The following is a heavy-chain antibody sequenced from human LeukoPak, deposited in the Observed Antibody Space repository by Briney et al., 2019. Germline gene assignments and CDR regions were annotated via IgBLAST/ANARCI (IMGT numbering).Heavy chain of an antibody. J-gene: IGHJ3*02. CDR1: GYSISSGYY. Sequence: SETLSLTCTVSGYSISSGYYWGWIRQPPGKGLEWIGSIYHSGSTYYNPSLKSRVTISVDTSKNQFSLKLSSVTAADTAVYFCARDHSGGRGAFDIWGQGTMVTDSS. V-gene: IGHV4-38-2*02. CDR3: ARDHSGGRGAFDI. D-gene: IGHD6-25*01. CDR2: IYHSGST.